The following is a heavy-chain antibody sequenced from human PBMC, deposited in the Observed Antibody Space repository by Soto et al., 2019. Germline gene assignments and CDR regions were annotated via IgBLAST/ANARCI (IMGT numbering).Heavy chain of an antibody. D-gene: IGHD6-19*01. J-gene: IGHJ3*02. V-gene: IGHV4-31*03. CDR1: GGSISSGGYY. Sequence: QVQLQESGPGLVKPSQTLSLTCTVSGGSISSGGYYWSWIRQHPGKGLEWIGYIYYSGSTYYNPSLKSRVTXXVXTXXNQFSLKLSSVTAADTAVYYCARASSGWSGDAFDIWGQGTMVTVSS. CDR2: IYYSGST. CDR3: ARASSGWSGDAFDI.